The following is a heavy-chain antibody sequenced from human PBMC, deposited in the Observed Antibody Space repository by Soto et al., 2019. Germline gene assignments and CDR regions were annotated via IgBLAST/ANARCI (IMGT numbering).Heavy chain of an antibody. D-gene: IGHD3-3*01. Sequence: SETLSLTCAVYGGSFSGYYWSWIRQPPGKGLEWIGEINHSGSTNYNPSLKSRVTISVDTSKNQFSLKLSSVTAADTAVYYCASFLPRAYYDFWSGYYHDAFDIWGQGTMVTVSS. V-gene: IGHV4-34*01. CDR1: GGSFSGYY. CDR2: INHSGST. CDR3: ASFLPRAYYDFWSGYYHDAFDI. J-gene: IGHJ3*02.